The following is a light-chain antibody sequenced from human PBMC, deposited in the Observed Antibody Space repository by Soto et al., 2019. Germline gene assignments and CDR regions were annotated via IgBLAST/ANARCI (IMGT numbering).Light chain of an antibody. CDR3: QQANSFPWT. CDR2: AAS. V-gene: IGKV1-12*01. J-gene: IGKJ1*01. Sequence: DVQMTQSPSSVSASVGDTVTITCRASQGISSWLGWYQQKPGKAPKLLIYAASRLQIGVPPRFSGSESGTDFTLSISSLQPEDSATYYCQQANSFPWTFGQGTKVEIQ. CDR1: QGISSW.